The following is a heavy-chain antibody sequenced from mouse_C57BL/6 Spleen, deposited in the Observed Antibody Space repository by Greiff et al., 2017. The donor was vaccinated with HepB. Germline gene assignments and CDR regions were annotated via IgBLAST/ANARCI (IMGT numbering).Heavy chain of an antibody. CDR2: IYPGDGDT. CDR1: GYAFSSYW. D-gene: IGHD4-1*01. V-gene: IGHV1-80*01. Sequence: QVQLKESGAELVKPGASVKISCKASGYAFSSYWMNWVKQRPGKGLEWIGQIYPGDGDTNYNGKFKGKATLTADKSSSTAYMQLSSLTSEDSAVYFCARWLTGTEAMDYWGQGTSVTVSS. CDR3: ARWLTGTEAMDY. J-gene: IGHJ4*01.